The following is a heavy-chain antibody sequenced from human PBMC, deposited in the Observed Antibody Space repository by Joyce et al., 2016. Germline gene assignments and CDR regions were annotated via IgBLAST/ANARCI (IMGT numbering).Heavy chain of an antibody. J-gene: IGHJ6*02. D-gene: IGHD3-10*01. CDR2: INQDRGQK. CDR1: GFSFSRYW. Sequence: EVQLVESGGGLVQPGGSLRLSCAASGFSFSRYWMSWVRQAPGKGLEWVANINQDRGQKYDEDSVKDRFTISRDNAKNSLYLQMNSLRAEDTAMYFCASRGVRGVIINPVGWGYGMDVWGQGTTVTVSS. V-gene: IGHV3-7*03. CDR3: ASRGVRGVIINPVGWGYGMDV.